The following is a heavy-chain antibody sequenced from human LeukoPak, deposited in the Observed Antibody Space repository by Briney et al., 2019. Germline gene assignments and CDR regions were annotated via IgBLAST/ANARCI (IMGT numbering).Heavy chain of an antibody. CDR1: GGSISSYY. D-gene: IGHD1-26*01. CDR3: ARDRPGGGSYDKNHYYYGMDV. CDR2: LFYSGNT. V-gene: IGHV4-59*01. J-gene: IGHJ6*02. Sequence: SETLSLTCPVSGGSISSYYWSWIRQPPGKGLEWVGYLFYSGNTNSSPSLKSRVTILADTSKNQFSLRLNSVTAADTAVYYCARDRPGGGSYDKNHYYYGMDVWGQGTTVTVSS.